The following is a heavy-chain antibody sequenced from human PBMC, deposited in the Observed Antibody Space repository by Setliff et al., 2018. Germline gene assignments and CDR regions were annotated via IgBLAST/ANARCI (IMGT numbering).Heavy chain of an antibody. CDR2: ISGSAQTT. Sequence: SYAITWVRQAPGKGLEWVSMISGSAQTTYYADSVKGRFTISRDNSKNTVYLEMNSLRAEDTAVYYCAKRGPYCSGGTCHYYFDYWGQGTLVTVSS. CDR1: SYA. CDR3: AKRGPYCSGGTCHYYFDY. V-gene: IGHV3-23*01. J-gene: IGHJ4*02. D-gene: IGHD2-15*01.